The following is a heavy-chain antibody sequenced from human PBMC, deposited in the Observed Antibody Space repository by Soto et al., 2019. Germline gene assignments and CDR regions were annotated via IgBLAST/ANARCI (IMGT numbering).Heavy chain of an antibody. CDR2: IYYCGST. CDR3: ARGGTVRSFDY. D-gene: IGHD4-17*01. V-gene: IGHV4-31*03. CDR1: GGSISSGGYY. Sequence: QVQLQESGPGLVKPSQTLSLTCTVSGGSISSGGYYWSWIRQHPGKGLEWIGYIYYCGSTYFNPSLKSRVTISVDTSKNQFSLKLSSVTAADTAVYYCARGGTVRSFDYWGQGTLVTVSS. J-gene: IGHJ4*02.